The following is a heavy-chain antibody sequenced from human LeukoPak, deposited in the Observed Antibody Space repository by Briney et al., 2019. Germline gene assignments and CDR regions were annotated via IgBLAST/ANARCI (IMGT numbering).Heavy chain of an antibody. J-gene: IGHJ6*02. Sequence: ASVKVSCKASGYTFTGYYMHWVRQAPGQGLEWMGWINPSGGSTSYAQKFQGRVTMTRDTSTSTVYMELSSLRSEDTAVYYCARGEVATVTTGYYYYGMDVWGQGTTVTVSS. D-gene: IGHD4-17*01. CDR3: ARGEVATVTTGYYYYGMDV. V-gene: IGHV1-46*01. CDR2: INPSGGST. CDR1: GYTFTGYY.